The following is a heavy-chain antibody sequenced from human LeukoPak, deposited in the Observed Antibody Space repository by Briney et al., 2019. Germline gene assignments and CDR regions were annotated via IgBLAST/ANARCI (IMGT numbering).Heavy chain of an antibody. J-gene: IGHJ4*02. CDR1: GFTFSTYD. CDR2: IWYDGSKK. V-gene: IGHV3-33*01. Sequence: RGSRSLSCAASGFTFSTYDMHWVRQAPGKGLEWVAVIWYDGSKKYYADSVRGRFTISRDNSKNTLYLQMNSLRAEDTAVYYCARDRGVSYFDYWGEGTRVPVSS. CDR3: ARDRGVSYFDY.